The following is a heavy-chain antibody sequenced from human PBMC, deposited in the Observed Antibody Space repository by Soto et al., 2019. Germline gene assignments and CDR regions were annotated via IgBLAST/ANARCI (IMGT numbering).Heavy chain of an antibody. CDR1: GYTFASYA. Sequence: GASVKVSCKASGYTFASYAVHWVRQAPGQRLEWMGDINTATDNTKYSQKFQGRVSITRDTSASTVYIELSSLRSEDTAVYYCARGSSWSYFDYWGQGTLVTVSS. D-gene: IGHD6-13*01. CDR2: INTATDNT. J-gene: IGHJ4*02. V-gene: IGHV1-3*04. CDR3: ARGSSWSYFDY.